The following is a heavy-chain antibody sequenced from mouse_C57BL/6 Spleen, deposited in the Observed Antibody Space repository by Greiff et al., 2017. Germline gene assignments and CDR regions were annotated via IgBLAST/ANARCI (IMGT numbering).Heavy chain of an antibody. CDR1: GFTFSSYA. V-gene: IGHV5-4*01. Sequence: EVKLVESGGGLVKPGGSLKLSCAASGFTFSSYAMSWVRQTPEKRLEWVATISDGGSYTYYPDNVKGRFTISRDNAKNNLYLQMSHLKYEDTAMYYCARDYYGSSYYFDYWGQGTTLTVSS. J-gene: IGHJ2*01. CDR2: ISDGGSYT. CDR3: ARDYYGSSYYFDY. D-gene: IGHD1-1*01.